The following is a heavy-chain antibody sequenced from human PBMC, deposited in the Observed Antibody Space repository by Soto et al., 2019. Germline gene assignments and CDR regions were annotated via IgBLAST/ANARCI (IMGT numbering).Heavy chain of an antibody. CDR1: GASISSGNYY. CDR3: ARKGKPNWFDP. Sequence: SETLSLTCTVSGASISSGNYYWTWVRQPPGKGLEWIGYVYYSGATYYNPSLKSRLTISVDTSKNQFSLKLSSVTAADTAVYYCARKGKPNWFDPWGQGTLVTVSA. J-gene: IGHJ5*02. CDR2: VYYSGAT. V-gene: IGHV4-31*03.